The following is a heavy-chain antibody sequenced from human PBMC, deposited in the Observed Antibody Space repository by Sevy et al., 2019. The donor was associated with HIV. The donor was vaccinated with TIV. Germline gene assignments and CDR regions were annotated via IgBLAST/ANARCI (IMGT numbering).Heavy chain of an antibody. CDR1: GFTFSTYT. CDR3: AKGDSTFYGMDV. J-gene: IGHJ6*02. D-gene: IGHD6-13*01. Sequence: GSLRLSCAASGFTFSTYTMTWVRQAPGKGLEWVSAISGSAGSTYYADSVKGRLTISRDNSKNTLYLQMNSLRVEDTAVYYCAKGDSTFYGMDVWGQGTTVTVSS. V-gene: IGHV3-23*01. CDR2: ISGSAGST.